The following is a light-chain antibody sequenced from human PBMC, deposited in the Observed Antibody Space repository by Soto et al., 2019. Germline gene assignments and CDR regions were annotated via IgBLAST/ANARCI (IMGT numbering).Light chain of an antibody. CDR1: QSVTSS. J-gene: IGKJ2*01. CDR2: DAS. Sequence: EIVLTQSPATLSLSPGERATLSCRASQSVTSSLAWYQQKPGQAPSLLIYDASNRATGIPARFSGSGSGTDFTLTISSLEPEDFAVYYCQQHSDWPRTFGQGTRLEIK. CDR3: QQHSDWPRT. V-gene: IGKV3-11*01.